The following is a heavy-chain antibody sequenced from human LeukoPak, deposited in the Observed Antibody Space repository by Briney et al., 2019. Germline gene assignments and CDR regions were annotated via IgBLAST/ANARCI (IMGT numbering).Heavy chain of an antibody. V-gene: IGHV3-30*02. D-gene: IGHD5-12*01. Sequence: GGSLRLSCAASGFTFSSYGMHWVRQAPGKGLEWVAFIRYDGTNKYYADSVKGRFTISRDNSKNTLYLQMKSLRAEDTAVYYCAKGGGYEAQYYYYYLDVWGKGTTVTISS. CDR1: GFTFSSYG. J-gene: IGHJ6*03. CDR3: AKGGGYEAQYYYYYLDV. CDR2: IRYDGTNK.